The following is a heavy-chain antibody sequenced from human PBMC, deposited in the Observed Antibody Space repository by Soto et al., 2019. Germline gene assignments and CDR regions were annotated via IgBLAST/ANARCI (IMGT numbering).Heavy chain of an antibody. D-gene: IGHD6-19*01. Sequence: SETLSLTCTVSGGSISSYYWSWIRQPPGKGLEWIGYIYYSGSTNYNPSLKSRVTISVDTSKNQFSLKLSSVTAADTAVYYCARASSGWYGAFDIWGQGTMVTVSS. CDR1: GGSISSYY. CDR3: ARASSGWYGAFDI. J-gene: IGHJ3*02. CDR2: IYYSGST. V-gene: IGHV4-59*01.